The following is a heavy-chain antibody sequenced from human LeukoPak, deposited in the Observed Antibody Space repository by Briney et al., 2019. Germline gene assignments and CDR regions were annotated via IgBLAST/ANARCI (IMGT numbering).Heavy chain of an antibody. CDR3: AKRGGALSD. J-gene: IGHJ4*02. V-gene: IGHV1-2*02. D-gene: IGHD2-21*01. Sequence: ASVKVSCKTSGYLFTGFYIHWVRQVHGQGLEWMGWMNPNNGDTKSAPEFQGRVAMTRVTSINTAYMEMTGLTPADTAIYYCAKRGGALSDWGQGTPVTVTS. CDR2: MNPNNGDT. CDR1: GYLFTGFY.